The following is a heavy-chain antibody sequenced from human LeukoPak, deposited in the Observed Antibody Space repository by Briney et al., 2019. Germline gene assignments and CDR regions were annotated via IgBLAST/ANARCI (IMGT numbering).Heavy chain of an antibody. V-gene: IGHV4-39*07. CDR3: ARIKPRLHYDYVWKTYAFDI. CDR2: IYYSGST. D-gene: IGHD3-16*01. J-gene: IGHJ3*02. Sequence: SETLSLTCTVSGGSISSSSYYWGWIRQPPGKGLEWIGSIYYSGSTYYNPSLKSRVTISVDTSKNQFSLKLSSVTAADTAVYYCARIKPRLHYDYVWKTYAFDIWGQGTMVTVSS. CDR1: GGSISSSSYY.